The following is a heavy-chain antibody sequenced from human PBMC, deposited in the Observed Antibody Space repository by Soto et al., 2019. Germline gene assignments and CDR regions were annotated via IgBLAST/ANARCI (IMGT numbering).Heavy chain of an antibody. D-gene: IGHD3-3*01. V-gene: IGHV3-49*04. CDR2: IRSKAYGGTT. Sequence: GGSLRLSCTASGFTFGDYAMSWVRQAPGKGLEWVGFIRSKAYGGTTEYAASVKGRFTISRDDSKSIAYLQMNSLKTEDTAVYYCTRDHKPPFYYDFWSGYYQSRFDYWGQGTLVTVSS. CDR1: GFTFGDYA. J-gene: IGHJ4*02. CDR3: TRDHKPPFYYDFWSGYYQSRFDY.